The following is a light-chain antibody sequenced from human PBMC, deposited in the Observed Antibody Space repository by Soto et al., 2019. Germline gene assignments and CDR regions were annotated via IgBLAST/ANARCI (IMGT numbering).Light chain of an antibody. Sequence: AIPMTQSPSSLSASVGDRVTITCRASQGIRNDLGWYQQKPGKAPKLLIYAASSLQSGVPSRFSVSGSGTDFTFTISSRQPEDFATYYCLQDYNYPWTFGQGTKVEIK. V-gene: IGKV1-6*01. CDR2: AAS. CDR1: QGIRND. J-gene: IGKJ1*01. CDR3: LQDYNYPWT.